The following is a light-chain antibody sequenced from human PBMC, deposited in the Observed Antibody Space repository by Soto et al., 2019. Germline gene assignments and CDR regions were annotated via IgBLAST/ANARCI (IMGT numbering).Light chain of an antibody. CDR1: QGIRND. Sequence: AIQMTQSPSSLSASVGDRVTITCRASQGIRNDLGWYQQKPGKAPKLLIYAAYSLQSGVQSRFSGSGSGTDFTLTVSSLQTEDFATYYCLQDYNYRWTFGQETTLEVK. V-gene: IGKV1-6*01. J-gene: IGKJ1*01. CDR3: LQDYNYRWT. CDR2: AAY.